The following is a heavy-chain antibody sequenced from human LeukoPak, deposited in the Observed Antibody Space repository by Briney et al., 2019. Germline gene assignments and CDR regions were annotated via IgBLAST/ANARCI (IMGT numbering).Heavy chain of an antibody. CDR2: INHGGSP. J-gene: IGHJ4*02. CDR1: GGSVSSDGYS. Sequence: SETLSLTCAVSGGSVSSDGYSWSWIRQPPGKGLEWVGYINHGGSPYYSPSLKSRVVISVDRSKNQFALRLSSVTAADTAVYYCARSYCTNTSCYFFDYWGQGILVTVSS. D-gene: IGHD2-2*01. CDR3: ARSYCTNTSCYFFDY. V-gene: IGHV4-30-2*01.